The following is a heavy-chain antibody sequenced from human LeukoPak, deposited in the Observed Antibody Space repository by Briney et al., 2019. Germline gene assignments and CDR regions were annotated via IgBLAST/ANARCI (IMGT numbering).Heavy chain of an antibody. CDR2: INYSGST. CDR1: GGSFSGYY. CDR3: ASSNGIVVAPVH. J-gene: IGHJ4*02. Sequence: SETLSLTCAVYGGSFSGYYWSWIRQPPGKGLEWIGEINYSGSTNYNPSLKSRVTISVDTSKNQFSLKLSFVTAADTAVYYCASSNGIVVAPVHWGQGTLVTVSS. V-gene: IGHV4-34*01. D-gene: IGHD3-22*01.